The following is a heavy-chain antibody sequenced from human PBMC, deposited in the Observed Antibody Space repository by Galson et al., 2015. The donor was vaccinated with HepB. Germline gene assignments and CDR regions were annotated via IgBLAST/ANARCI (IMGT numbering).Heavy chain of an antibody. CDR2: IRSKAYGGTT. V-gene: IGHV3-49*04. CDR1: GFTFGDYA. CDR3: TRDHSARISEDAFDI. J-gene: IGHJ3*02. D-gene: IGHD2-15*01. Sequence: SLRLSCAASGFTFGDYAMSWVRQAPGKGLEWVGFIRSKAYGGTTEYAASVKGRFTISRDDSKSIAYLQMNSLKTEDTAVYYCTRDHSARISEDAFDIWGQGTMVTVSS.